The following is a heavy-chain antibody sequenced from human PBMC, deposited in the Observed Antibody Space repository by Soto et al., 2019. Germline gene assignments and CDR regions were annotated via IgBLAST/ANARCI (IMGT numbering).Heavy chain of an antibody. V-gene: IGHV4-59*01. Sequence: QVQLQESGPGLVKPSETLSLTCTVSGGSISSYYWSWIRQPPGKGLEWIGYIYYSGSTKYNPSLNIPVTISVDTSNNQFHLKLSSVTVADKAVYYCARDGYTVTPYNYYSMDDWGQGTTFTVSS. CDR2: IYYSGST. D-gene: IGHD4-4*01. CDR1: GGSISSYY. J-gene: IGHJ6*01. CDR3: ARDGYTVTPYNYYSMDD.